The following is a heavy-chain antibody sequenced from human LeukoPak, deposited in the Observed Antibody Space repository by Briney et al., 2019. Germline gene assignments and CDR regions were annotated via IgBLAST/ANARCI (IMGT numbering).Heavy chain of an antibody. CDR1: GYIFTSYW. J-gene: IGHJ4*02. CDR3: ARPYCSSTSCYVSYFDY. CDR2: IYPGDSDT. V-gene: IGHV5-51*01. D-gene: IGHD2-2*01. Sequence: GESLKISCEGSGYIFTSYWIGWVRQVRGKGLEWMGIIYPGDSDTRYSPSFQGQVTISAAKSISTAYLQWSSLKASDTAMYYCARPYCSSTSCYVSYFDYWGQGTLVTVSS.